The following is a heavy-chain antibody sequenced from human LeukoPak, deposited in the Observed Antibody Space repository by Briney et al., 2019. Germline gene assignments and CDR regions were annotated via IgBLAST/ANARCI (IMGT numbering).Heavy chain of an antibody. CDR3: ARAEYSSSSGWFDP. Sequence: PSETLSLTCTVSDDSISSSSYYWSWIRQPPGKGLEWIGYIYHSGSTYYNPSLKSRVTISVDRSKNQFSLKLSSVTAADTAVYYCARAEYSSSSGWFDPWGQGTLVTVSS. D-gene: IGHD6-6*01. CDR1: DDSISSSSYY. CDR2: IYHSGST. V-gene: IGHV4-30-2*01. J-gene: IGHJ5*02.